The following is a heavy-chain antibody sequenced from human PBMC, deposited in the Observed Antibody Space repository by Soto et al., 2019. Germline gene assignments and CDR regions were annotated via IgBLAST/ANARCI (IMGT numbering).Heavy chain of an antibody. CDR2: IYGGLTT. CDR1: GFTVSSTY. D-gene: IGHD3-9*01. J-gene: IGHJ6*02. Sequence: GSLRLSCAASGFTVSSTYMTWVRQAPGKGLEWVSVIYGGLTTSYADSVKGRFTISRDNSKNTVILQMNSTRGKETAVYYCENNTIGEDDQPRFNYYYGMDVWGQGTTVTVSS. CDR3: ENNTIGEDDQPRFNYYYGMDV. V-gene: IGHV3-53*01.